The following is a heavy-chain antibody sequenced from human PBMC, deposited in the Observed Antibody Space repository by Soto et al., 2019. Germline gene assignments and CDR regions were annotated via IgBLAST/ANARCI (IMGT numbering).Heavy chain of an antibody. Sequence: ASVKVSCKASGYTFTSYYMHWVRQAPGQGLEWMGIINPSGGSTSHAQKFQGRVTMTRDTSTSTVYMELSSLRSEDTAVYYCARDEPLAYYDIVTGPVAAFDIWGQGTMVTVSS. J-gene: IGHJ3*02. D-gene: IGHD3-9*01. CDR2: INPSGGST. CDR1: GYTFTSYY. CDR3: ARDEPLAYYDIVTGPVAAFDI. V-gene: IGHV1-46*01.